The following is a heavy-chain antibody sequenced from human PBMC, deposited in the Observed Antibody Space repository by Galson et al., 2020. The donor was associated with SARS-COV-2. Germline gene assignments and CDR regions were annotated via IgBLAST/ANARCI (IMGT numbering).Heavy chain of an antibody. CDR1: GFTFSSYA. Sequence: GGSLRLSCAASGFTFSSYAMHWVRQAPGKGLEWVAVFSYDGSKNYYADSVKGRFTISRDNSKNTLYLQLNSLRREDTAVYYCARVGNVGELPQYPRDVWGQGTTVTVSS. D-gene: IGHD1-7*01. CDR3: ARVGNVGELPQYPRDV. CDR2: FSYDGSKN. V-gene: IGHV3-30*04. J-gene: IGHJ6*02.